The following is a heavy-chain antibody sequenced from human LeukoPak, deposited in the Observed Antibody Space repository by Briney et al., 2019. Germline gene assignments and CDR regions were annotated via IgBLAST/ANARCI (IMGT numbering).Heavy chain of an antibody. V-gene: IGHV4-61*02. CDR3: ARDGYSSGWISY. CDR1: GGSISSGSYY. Sequence: PSETLSLTCTVSGGSISSGSYYWSWIRQPAGKGLEWIGRVYSSGSTDYNPSLKSRLSISVDTSKIQFSLRLSSVTVADAAVYYCARDGYSSGWISYWGQGTLVTVSS. CDR2: VYSSGST. D-gene: IGHD6-19*01. J-gene: IGHJ4*02.